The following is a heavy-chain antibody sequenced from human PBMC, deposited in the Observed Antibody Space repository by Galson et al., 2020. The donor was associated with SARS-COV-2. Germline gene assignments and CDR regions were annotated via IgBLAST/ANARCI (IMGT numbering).Heavy chain of an antibody. CDR1: GGSVSSSSYY. CDR3: ARLTPTQWELPNYFDY. Sequence: SETLSLTCTVSGGSVSSSSYYWGWVRQPPAKGLEWTGIIYDSGSTYYNPSLKSRVTISVDTSKNQFSLKMNSVTAADTAVYYCARLTPTQWELPNYFDYWGQGTLVTVSS. V-gene: IGHV4-39*01. CDR2: IYDSGST. J-gene: IGHJ4*02. D-gene: IGHD1-26*01.